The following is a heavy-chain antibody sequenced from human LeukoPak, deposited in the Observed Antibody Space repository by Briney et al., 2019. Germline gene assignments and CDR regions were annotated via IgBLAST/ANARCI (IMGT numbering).Heavy chain of an antibody. CDR1: GGTFSSYT. J-gene: IGHJ4*02. Sequence: SVKVSCKASGGTFSSYTISWVRQAPGQGREWMGRIIPILGIANYAQKFQGRVMITADKSTSKAYMELSSLRSEDTAVYYCARDRGDYVSLNFDYWGQGTLVTVSS. D-gene: IGHD2-21*02. CDR2: IIPILGIA. V-gene: IGHV1-69*04. CDR3: ARDRGDYVSLNFDY.